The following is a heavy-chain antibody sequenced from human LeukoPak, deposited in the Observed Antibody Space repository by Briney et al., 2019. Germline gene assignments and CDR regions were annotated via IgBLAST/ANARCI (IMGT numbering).Heavy chain of an antibody. CDR2: ISTSSGKR. Sequence: ASVKVSCKASGYTFTTNGISWVRQAPGQGLEWMGWISTSSGKRNYTQKVQGRITMTTDTSTRTAYMELRSLRSDDTAVYYCARDKDHALDIWGQGTMVTVSS. CDR1: GYTFTTNG. J-gene: IGHJ3*02. CDR3: ARDKDHALDI. V-gene: IGHV1-18*01.